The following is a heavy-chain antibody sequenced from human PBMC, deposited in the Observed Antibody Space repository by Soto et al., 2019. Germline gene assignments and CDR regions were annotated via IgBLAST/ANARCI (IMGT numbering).Heavy chain of an antibody. CDR3: TRGTLIEVFDY. Sequence: QVQLQESGPGLLKPSETLSLTCTVSGGSISSYYWSWIRQPPGKGLEWIGYIYYSGSTSYNPSLKSRVTISVDTSKNQFSLKLSSVTAADTAVYYCTRGTLIEVFDYWGQGTLVTVSS. CDR2: IYYSGST. V-gene: IGHV4-59*08. CDR1: GGSISSYY. J-gene: IGHJ4*02. D-gene: IGHD2-21*01.